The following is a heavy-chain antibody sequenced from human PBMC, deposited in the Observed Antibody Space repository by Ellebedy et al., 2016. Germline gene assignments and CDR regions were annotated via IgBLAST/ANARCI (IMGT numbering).Heavy chain of an antibody. V-gene: IGHV3-30*18. CDR1: GFTFSSYG. Sequence: GESLKISXAASGFTFSSYGMHWVRQAPGKGLEWVAVISYDGSNKYYADSVKGRFTISRDNSKNTLYLQMNSLRAEDTAVYYCAKGTFGGVIVIQYYFDYWGQGTLVTVSS. D-gene: IGHD3-16*02. J-gene: IGHJ4*02. CDR2: ISYDGSNK. CDR3: AKGTFGGVIVIQYYFDY.